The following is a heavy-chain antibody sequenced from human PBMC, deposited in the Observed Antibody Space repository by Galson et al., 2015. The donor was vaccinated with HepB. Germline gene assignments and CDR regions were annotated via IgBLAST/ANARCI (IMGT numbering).Heavy chain of an antibody. J-gene: IGHJ4*02. D-gene: IGHD3-22*01. V-gene: IGHV6-1*01. CDR2: TYYRSKWYN. CDR3: ARDHYDPSGSNQIFDY. Sequence: CAISGDSVSSNTASWNWIRQAPSRGLEWLGRTYYRSKWYNDYAVSVKSRMTIKSDTSKNQFSLQLNSVTPEDTAIYYCARDHYDPSGSNQIFDYWGQGTLVTVSS. CDR1: GDSVSSNTAS.